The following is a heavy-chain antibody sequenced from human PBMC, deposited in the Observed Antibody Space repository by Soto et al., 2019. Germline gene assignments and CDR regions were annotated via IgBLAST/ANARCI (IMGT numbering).Heavy chain of an antibody. J-gene: IGHJ4*01. D-gene: IGHD6-19*01. V-gene: IGHV3-30-3*01. Sequence: PGGSLRLSCAASGFTFSSYSMHCVRQAPGKGLEWVAVISYDGSNKYYADSVKGRFTISRDNSKNTLYLQMNSLRAEDTAVYYCARGAGITVAATSFDYWGHGTLVTVSS. CDR1: GFTFSSYS. CDR3: ARGAGITVAATSFDY. CDR2: ISYDGSNK.